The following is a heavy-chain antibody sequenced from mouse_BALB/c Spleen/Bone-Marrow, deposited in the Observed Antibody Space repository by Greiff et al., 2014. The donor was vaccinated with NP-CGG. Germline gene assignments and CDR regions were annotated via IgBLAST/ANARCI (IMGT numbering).Heavy chain of an antibody. CDR1: GYTFTDYI. CDR3: ARHEDLDIRRRLSAMDY. Sequence: LVESGAELVRPGTSVNLSCEASGYTFTDYIIHWVKQRSGQGLEWIGWFYPGSGSIKYNEKFKDKATLTADKSSNTVYMELSRLTSEDSAVYFCARHEDLDIRRRLSAMDYWGQGTSVTVSS. D-gene: IGHD2-12*01. V-gene: IGHV1-62-2*01. CDR2: FYPGSGSI. J-gene: IGHJ4*01.